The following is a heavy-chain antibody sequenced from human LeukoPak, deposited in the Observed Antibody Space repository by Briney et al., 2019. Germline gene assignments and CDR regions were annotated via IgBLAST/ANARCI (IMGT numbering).Heavy chain of an antibody. D-gene: IGHD2-21*02. Sequence: GGSLRLSCAASGFTFSSYSMNWVRQAPGKGLHWVSSITTSSSYIYYADSVKGRFTISRDNAKNSLYLQMNSLRAEDTAVYYCARDGGDSGFDPWGQGTLVTVSS. CDR2: ITTSSSYI. J-gene: IGHJ5*02. V-gene: IGHV3-21*01. CDR1: GFTFSSYS. CDR3: ARDGGDSGFDP.